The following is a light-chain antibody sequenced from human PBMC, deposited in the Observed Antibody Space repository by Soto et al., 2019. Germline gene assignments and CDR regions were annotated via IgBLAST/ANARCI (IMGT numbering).Light chain of an antibody. CDR3: QQRSNWPRT. V-gene: IGKV3-15*01. CDR2: GAS. CDR1: QSVSSN. J-gene: IGKJ1*01. Sequence: EIVMTQSPATLSVSPWERATLSCRASQSVSSNLAWYLQKPGQAPRLLIYGASTRATGIPARFSGSGSGTDFTLTISSLEPEDFAVYYCQQRSNWPRTFGQGTKVDIK.